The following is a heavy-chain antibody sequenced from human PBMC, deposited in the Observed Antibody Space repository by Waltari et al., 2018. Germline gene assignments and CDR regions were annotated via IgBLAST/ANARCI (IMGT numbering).Heavy chain of an antibody. CDR3: VRPRLSGYDIDY. CDR1: GFPFSNAW. D-gene: IGHD5-12*01. V-gene: IGHV3-15*07. Sequence: EVQLVESGGGLVKPGGSLRLSCTASGFPFSNAWMNWVRQAPGKGREGVGRIKRKPEGGTTDYGAPVKGRFTISRNDSKTTLYLEMNGLKTEDTAVYYGVRPRLSGYDIDYWGQGTLVTVSS. J-gene: IGHJ4*02. CDR2: IKRKPEGGTT.